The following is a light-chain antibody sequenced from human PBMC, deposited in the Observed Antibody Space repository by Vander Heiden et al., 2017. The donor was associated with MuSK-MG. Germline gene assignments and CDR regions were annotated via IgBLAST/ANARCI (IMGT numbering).Light chain of an antibody. J-gene: IGLJ2*01. Sequence: NFMLTQPHSVSESPGKTVTISCTRSIGSIASNYVPWYQQRPGSSPTPVIYEDNHRPAGVPDRFSGSIDSSSNPASLTISGLKTEDEADYSCQSYESRHQVFGGGNKLTFL. V-gene: IGLV6-57*01. CDR3: QSYESRHQV. CDR2: EDN. CDR1: IGSIASNY.